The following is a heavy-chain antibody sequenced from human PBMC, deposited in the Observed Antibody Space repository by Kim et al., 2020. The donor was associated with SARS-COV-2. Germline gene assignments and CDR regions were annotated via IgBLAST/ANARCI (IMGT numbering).Heavy chain of an antibody. Sequence: GGSLRLSCAASGFTFSDYYMSWIRQAPGKGLEWVSYISSSGSTIYYADSVKGRFTISRDNAKNSLYLQMNSLRAEDTAVYYCATAEARGAAAAPGYFQHWGQGTLVTVSS. V-gene: IGHV3-11*01. CDR1: GFTFSDYY. D-gene: IGHD6-13*01. CDR2: ISSSGSTI. CDR3: ATAEARGAAAAPGYFQH. J-gene: IGHJ1*01.